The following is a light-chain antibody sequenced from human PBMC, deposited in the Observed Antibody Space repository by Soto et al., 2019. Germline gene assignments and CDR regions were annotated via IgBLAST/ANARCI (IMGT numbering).Light chain of an antibody. CDR1: SSDVGGYDF. CDR2: DVS. CDR3: SSYTTFATLV. Sequence: QSALTQPASVSGSPGQSITISCTGTSSDVGGYDFVSWYQQHPGKAPQLILYDVSSRPSGVSNRFSGSKSGNTASLTISGLQAEDEADYYCSSYTTFATLVFGGGTQLTVL. V-gene: IGLV2-14*01. J-gene: IGLJ7*01.